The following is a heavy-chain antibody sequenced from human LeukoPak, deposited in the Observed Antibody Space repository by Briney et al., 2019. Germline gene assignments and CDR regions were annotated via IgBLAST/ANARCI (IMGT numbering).Heavy chain of an antibody. Sequence: PSGTLSLTCAVYGGSFSGYYWSWIRQPPGKGLEWIGEINHSGSTNNNPSLKSRVTISVDTSKNQFSLKVTSVTAADTAVDYCARRETSAHYSNYFDYWGQGTLVTVSS. V-gene: IGHV4-34*01. J-gene: IGHJ4*02. D-gene: IGHD3-22*01. CDR2: INHSGST. CDR1: GGSFSGYY. CDR3: ARRETSAHYSNYFDY.